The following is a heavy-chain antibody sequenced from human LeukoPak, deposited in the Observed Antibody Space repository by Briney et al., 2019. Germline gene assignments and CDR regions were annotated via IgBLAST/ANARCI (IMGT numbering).Heavy chain of an antibody. CDR3: ARVGDGLNDGFDI. CDR2: INPNTGGT. V-gene: IGHV1-2*06. D-gene: IGHD5-24*01. Sequence: GASVKVSCKASGYTFTSYGISWVRQAPGQGLEWMGRINPNTGGTNYAQNFQGSVTMTRDTSITTVYMELSRLRSDDTAVYYCARVGDGLNDGFDIWGQGTMVTVSS. J-gene: IGHJ3*02. CDR1: GYTFTSYG.